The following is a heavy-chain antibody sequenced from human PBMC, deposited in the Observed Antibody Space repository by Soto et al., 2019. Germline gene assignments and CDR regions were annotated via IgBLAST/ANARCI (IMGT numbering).Heavy chain of an antibody. CDR1: GFTFSSCA. J-gene: IGHJ4*02. D-gene: IGHD3-3*01. Sequence: QVQLVESGGGVVQPGRSLRLSCAASGFTFSSCAIHWVRQAPGKGLEWVALISYDGSNKYYADSVKGRFTISRDNSKNTLYLPMNSLGAEDTAVYYCARDKRDLRFLEWSYYFDYWGQGTLVTVSS. CDR3: ARDKRDLRFLEWSYYFDY. CDR2: ISYDGSNK. V-gene: IGHV3-30-3*01.